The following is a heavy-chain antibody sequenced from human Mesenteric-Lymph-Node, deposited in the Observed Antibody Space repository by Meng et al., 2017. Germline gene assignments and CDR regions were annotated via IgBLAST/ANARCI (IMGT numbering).Heavy chain of an antibody. V-gene: IGHV3-21*01. CDR2: ISSSSSYI. D-gene: IGHD3-22*01. CDR1: GFTFSSYS. J-gene: IGHJ4*02. CDR3: ARETYDSSGYYYY. Sequence: GESLKISCAASGFTFSSYSMNCVRQAPGKGLEWVSSISSSSSYIYYADSVKGRFTISRDNAKNSLYLQMNSLRAEDTAVYYCARETYDSSGYYYYWGQGTLVTVSS.